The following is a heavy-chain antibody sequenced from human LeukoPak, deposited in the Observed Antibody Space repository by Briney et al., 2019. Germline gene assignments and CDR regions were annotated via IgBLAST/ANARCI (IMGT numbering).Heavy chain of an antibody. CDR2: IYYSGST. Sequence: SQTLSLTCTVSGGSISSGGYYWSWIRQHPGKGLEWIGYIYYSGSTYYNPSLKSRVTISVDTTKNQFSLKLSSVTAADTAVYYCARGAPYYDFWSGYYASWYPLPDYWGQGTLVTVSS. CDR3: ARGAPYYDFWSGYYASWYPLPDY. J-gene: IGHJ4*02. V-gene: IGHV4-31*03. CDR1: GGSISSGGYY. D-gene: IGHD3-3*01.